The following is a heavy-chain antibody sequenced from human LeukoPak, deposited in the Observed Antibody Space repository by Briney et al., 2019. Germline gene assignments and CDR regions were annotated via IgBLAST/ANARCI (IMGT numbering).Heavy chain of an antibody. CDR2: ISPSGGIT. CDR3: AKEFTFGGVPVPNNWFDP. V-gene: IGHV3-23*01. CDR1: GFTFSSHG. D-gene: IGHD3-16*01. Sequence: PGGSLRLSCAASGFTFSSHGMNWVRQAPGKGLEWVSGISPSGGITYYTDSVKGRFTISRDNSKNTQSLQMNSLRAEDTAVYYCAKEFTFGGVPVPNNWFDPWGQGTLVTVSS. J-gene: IGHJ5*02.